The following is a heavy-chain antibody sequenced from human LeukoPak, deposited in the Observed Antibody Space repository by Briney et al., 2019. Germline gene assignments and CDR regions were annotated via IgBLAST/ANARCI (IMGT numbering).Heavy chain of an antibody. D-gene: IGHD6-19*01. J-gene: IGHJ4*02. CDR3: ARGQFLYSTGWPSTIRFDY. CDR2: IYHSGST. V-gene: IGHV4-38-2*02. CDR1: GYSISSGYY. Sequence: PSETLSLTCTVSGYSISSGYYWGWIRQPPGQGLEWIGSIYHSGSTYYNPSLKSRVTISVDTSKNHFSLKLSSVTAADTAVYYCARGQFLYSTGWPSTIRFDYWGQGALVTVSS.